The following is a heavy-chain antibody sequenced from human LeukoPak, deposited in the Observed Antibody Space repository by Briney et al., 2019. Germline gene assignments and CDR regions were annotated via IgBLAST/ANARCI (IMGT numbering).Heavy chain of an antibody. J-gene: IGHJ4*02. CDR2: FGTRSTSV. V-gene: IGHV3-21*01. CDR3: AREVSEGSDF. D-gene: IGHD3-22*01. Sequence: PGGSLRLSCTASGFTFSGYSMNWIRQAPGKGLEWVSSFGTRSTSVYHAGSVKGRFAISRDNAKNSLYLQMNSLRAEDTALYYCAREVSEGSDFWGRGTLVTVSS. CDR1: GFTFSGYS.